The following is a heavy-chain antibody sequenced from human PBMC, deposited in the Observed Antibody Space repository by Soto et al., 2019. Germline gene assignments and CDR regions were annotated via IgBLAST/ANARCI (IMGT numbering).Heavy chain of an antibody. CDR3: AKDPSPQPTTVVTPGWFDP. CDR1: GGSIRDGGYY. D-gene: IGHD2-21*02. Sequence: QVQLQESGPGLVESSQTLSLTCTVSGGSIRDGGYYWSWIRQRPGQGLEWLGYIYYTGSTYYNPSLKSRLTISVDMSKSQVSLKLTSLTAADTAVYYCAKDPSPQPTTVVTPGWFDPWGRGILVTVSS. J-gene: IGHJ5*02. V-gene: IGHV4-31*03. CDR2: IYYTGST.